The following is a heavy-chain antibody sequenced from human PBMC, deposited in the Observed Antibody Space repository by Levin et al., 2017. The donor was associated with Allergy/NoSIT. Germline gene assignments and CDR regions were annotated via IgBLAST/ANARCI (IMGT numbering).Heavy chain of an antibody. CDR1: GFTFSTYR. D-gene: IGHD4-23*01. Sequence: GGSLRLSCAASGFTFSTYRMNWVRQAPGKGLEWVSSISSSNIYMYYADSVKGRFTISRDNAKNSLYLQMNSLRVEDTAVYYCAGKEDHYCYGMDVWGQGTTVTVSS. V-gene: IGHV3-21*01. CDR2: ISSSNIYM. CDR3: AGKEDHYCYGMDV. J-gene: IGHJ6*02.